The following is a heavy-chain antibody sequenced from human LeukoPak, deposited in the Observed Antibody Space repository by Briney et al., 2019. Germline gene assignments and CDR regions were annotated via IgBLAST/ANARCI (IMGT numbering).Heavy chain of an antibody. D-gene: IGHD3-10*01. CDR3: ARGGYGHNMDV. J-gene: IGHJ6*03. Sequence: GGSLRLSCVGSGFMFSNYYMYWVRQAPEKGLVWVSRIKNAGIDTIYADSVKGRFTVSRDNAKNTVYLQMSSLRAEDTAVYYCARGGYGHNMDVWGKGTTVTVSS. CDR1: GFMFSNYY. CDR2: IKNAGIDT. V-gene: IGHV3-74*01.